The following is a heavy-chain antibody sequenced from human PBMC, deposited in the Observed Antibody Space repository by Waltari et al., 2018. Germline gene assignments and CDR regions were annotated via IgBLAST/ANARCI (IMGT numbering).Heavy chain of an antibody. CDR1: GGSVNSYY. Sequence: QVQLQESGPGLIKPSETLSLTCTVSGGSVNSYYWSWIRQPAGKGLEWIGRIYANGNTNSNPSLKTRVTMSEDMSKNQVSLSLTSVTAADTAVYYCAKMAAKVGAHDAFNIWGQGTMVTVSS. D-gene: IGHD1-26*01. V-gene: IGHV4-4*07. J-gene: IGHJ3*02. CDR3: AKMAAKVGAHDAFNI. CDR2: IYANGNT.